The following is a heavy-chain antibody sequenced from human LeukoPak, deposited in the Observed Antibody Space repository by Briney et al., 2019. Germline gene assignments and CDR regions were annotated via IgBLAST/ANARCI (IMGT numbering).Heavy chain of an antibody. Sequence: GASVKVSCKASGYTFTSYYLHWVRQAPGQGLEWMGIINPSGGSTTYARKFQGRVTMTRDTSTSTVYMELSSLKSEDMAVYYCARVGITMIGHDSFGIWGPGTMVSVSS. CDR2: INPSGGST. D-gene: IGHD3-22*01. CDR1: GYTFTSYY. V-gene: IGHV1-46*01. J-gene: IGHJ3*02. CDR3: ARVGITMIGHDSFGI.